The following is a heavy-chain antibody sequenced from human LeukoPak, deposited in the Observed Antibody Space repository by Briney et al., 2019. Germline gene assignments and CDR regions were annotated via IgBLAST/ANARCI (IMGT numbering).Heavy chain of an antibody. D-gene: IGHD1-1*01. J-gene: IGHJ5*02. CDR3: ARYADDQWTLGWFGP. CDR1: GGTFSSYA. CDR2: IIPIFGTA. Sequence: GASVKVSCKASGGTFSSYAISWVRQAPGQGLEWMGGIIPIFGTANYAQKLQGRVTITADESTSTAYMELSSLRSEDTAVYYCARYADDQWTLGWFGPWGQGTLVTVSS. V-gene: IGHV1-69*13.